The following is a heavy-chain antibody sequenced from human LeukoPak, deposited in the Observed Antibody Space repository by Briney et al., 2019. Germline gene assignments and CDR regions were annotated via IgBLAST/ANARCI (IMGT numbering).Heavy chain of an antibody. D-gene: IGHD3/OR15-3a*01. V-gene: IGHV4-39*01. J-gene: IGHJ4*02. CDR2: IYYSGNT. Sequence: SETLSLTCTVSGVSISSSSYYWGWLRQPPGKGVEWIASIYYSGNTYYNPSLKSRVTISVETSKNQFSLKLNSVTAADTAVYYCARHGRAGVVNFDYWGKGTLVTVSS. CDR3: ARHGRAGVVNFDY. CDR1: GVSISSSSYY.